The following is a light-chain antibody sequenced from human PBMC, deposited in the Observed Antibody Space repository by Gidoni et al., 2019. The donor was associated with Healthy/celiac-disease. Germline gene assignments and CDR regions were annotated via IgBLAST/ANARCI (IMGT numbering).Light chain of an antibody. V-gene: IGKV1-5*01. CDR3: QQDNSYPLT. CDR2: DAS. Sequence: DIQMTKYPSTLSASVGDSVTITCRASQSISSWLAWYQQKTGKAPKLLIYDASSLESGVPSRFSGSGSGTEFTLTISSLQPDDFATYYCQQDNSYPLTFGGGTKVEIK. CDR1: QSISSW. J-gene: IGKJ4*01.